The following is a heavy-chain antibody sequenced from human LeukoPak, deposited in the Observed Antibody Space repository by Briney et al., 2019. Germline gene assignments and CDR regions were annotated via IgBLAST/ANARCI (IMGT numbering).Heavy chain of an antibody. CDR2: ISGSGGST. CDR1: GFTFSSYA. CDR3: AKDRETVVTPNFDY. V-gene: IGHV3-23*01. D-gene: IGHD4-23*01. Sequence: GGSLRLSCAASGFTFSSYAMNWVRQAPGKGLEWVSAISGSGGSTYYADSVKGRFTISRDNSKNTLYLQMNSLRAEDSALYYCAKDRETVVTPNFDYWGQGTLVTVSS. J-gene: IGHJ4*02.